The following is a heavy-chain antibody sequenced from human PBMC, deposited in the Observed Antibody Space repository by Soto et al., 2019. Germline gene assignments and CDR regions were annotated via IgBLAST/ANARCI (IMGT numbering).Heavy chain of an antibody. CDR1: GYIFTGYY. D-gene: IGHD6-6*01. CDR2: IIPNSGGT. J-gene: IGHJ5*02. Sequence: ASVKVSCKASGYIFTGYYLHWVRQAPGQGLEWMGWIIPNSGGTNYARKFQGRVTMTRDTSIKTAYMEMTSLTSDDTAVYYCARSLFGSSSGGWFDPWGQGTLVTSPQ. CDR3: ARSLFGSSSGGWFDP. V-gene: IGHV1-2*02.